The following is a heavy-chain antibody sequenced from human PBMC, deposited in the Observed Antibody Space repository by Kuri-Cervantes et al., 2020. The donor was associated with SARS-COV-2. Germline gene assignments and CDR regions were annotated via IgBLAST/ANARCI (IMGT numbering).Heavy chain of an antibody. CDR3: ARDVGYCSGGRCSENAFDI. Sequence: SETLSLTCTVSGCSISSYYWSWIRQPPGKGLEWIGYITYSGSTNYNPSLKSRVTISVDTSKNQFSLKLSSVTAADTAVYYFARDVGYCSGGRCSENAFDIWGQGTMVTVSS. V-gene: IGHV4-59*01. CDR1: GCSISSYY. J-gene: IGHJ3*02. CDR2: ITYSGST. D-gene: IGHD2-15*01.